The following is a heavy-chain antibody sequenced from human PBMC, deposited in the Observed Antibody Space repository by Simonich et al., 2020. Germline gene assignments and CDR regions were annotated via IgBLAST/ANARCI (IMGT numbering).Heavy chain of an antibody. J-gene: IGHJ6*03. CDR1: GFTFSSYW. CDR3: ARDGLGTAYYYYMDV. V-gene: IGHV3-7*01. Sequence: EVQLVESGGGLVQPGGSLRLSCAASGFTFSSYWMSWGRQAPGKGREWGANRKQEGSEKYYGDSVKGRFTISRDNAKNSLYLQMNSLRAEDTAVYYCARDGLGTAYYYYMDVWGKGTTVTVSS. D-gene: IGHD7-27*01. CDR2: RKQEGSEK.